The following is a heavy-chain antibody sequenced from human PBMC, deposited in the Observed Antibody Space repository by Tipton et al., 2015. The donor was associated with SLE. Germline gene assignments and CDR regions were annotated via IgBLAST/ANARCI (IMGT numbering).Heavy chain of an antibody. Sequence: SLRLSCATSGFTFSSYEMIWVRQAPGKGLEWVSSITSGSAIYYADSVKGRFTISRHSSKNTFYLQMRSLRLEDTAVYYCASLGRWYFNHWGRGTLVTVSS. CDR2: ITSGSAI. J-gene: IGHJ2*01. D-gene: IGHD3-10*01. CDR1: GFTFSSYE. CDR3: ASLGRWYFNH. V-gene: IGHV3-48*03.